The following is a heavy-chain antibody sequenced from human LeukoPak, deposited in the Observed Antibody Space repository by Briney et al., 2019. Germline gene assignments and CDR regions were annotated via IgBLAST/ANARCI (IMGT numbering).Heavy chain of an antibody. V-gene: IGHV3-30*18. CDR1: GFTFSSYG. J-gene: IGHJ4*02. Sequence: PGRSLRLSCAASGFTFSSYGMHWVRQAPGKGLEWVAVISYDGSNKYYADSVKGRFTISRDNSKNTLYLQMNSLRAEDTAVYYCAKGGYSGSRGYFDYWGQGTLVTVSS. D-gene: IGHD1-26*01. CDR3: AKGGYSGSRGYFDY. CDR2: ISYDGSNK.